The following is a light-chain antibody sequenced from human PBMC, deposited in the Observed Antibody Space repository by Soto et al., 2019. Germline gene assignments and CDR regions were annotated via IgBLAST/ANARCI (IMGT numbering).Light chain of an antibody. CDR2: KAS. CDR3: QQYNSYSIT. J-gene: IGKJ4*01. V-gene: IGKV1-5*03. Sequence: DIQMTQSPSTLSASVGDRVTITCRASQSVSSFLAWFQQKPGKAPNLLIFKASILESGVPSRFSGSGSGTEFTLTISSLQPDDFATYYCQQYNSYSITFGGGTKVEIK. CDR1: QSVSSF.